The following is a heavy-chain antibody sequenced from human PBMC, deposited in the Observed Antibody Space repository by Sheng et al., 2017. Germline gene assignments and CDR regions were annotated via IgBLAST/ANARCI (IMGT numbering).Heavy chain of an antibody. J-gene: IGHJ5*02. V-gene: IGHV4-34*01. CDR3: ARTANWKVNWFDP. D-gene: IGHD1-1*01. CDR1: GGSFSGYY. Sequence: QVQLQQWGAGLLKPSETLSLTCAVYGGSFSGYYWSWIRQPPGKGLEWIGEINHSGSTNYNPSLKSRVTISVDTSKNQFSLKLSSVTAADTAVYYCARTANWKVNWFDPWGQGPWSPSPQ. CDR2: INHSGST.